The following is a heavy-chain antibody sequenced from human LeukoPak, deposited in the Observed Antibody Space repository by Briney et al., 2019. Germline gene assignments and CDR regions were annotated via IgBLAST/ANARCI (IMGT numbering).Heavy chain of an antibody. D-gene: IGHD6-13*01. J-gene: IGHJ4*02. Sequence: PGRSLRLSCAASGFTFSSYAMHWVRQAPGKGLEWVGVISYDGSNKHYADSVKGRFTISRDNSKNTLCLQMNSLRAEDTAVYYCARGAVAAEGAYWGQGTLVTVSS. CDR2: ISYDGSNK. V-gene: IGHV3-30-3*01. CDR1: GFTFSSYA. CDR3: ARGAVAAEGAY.